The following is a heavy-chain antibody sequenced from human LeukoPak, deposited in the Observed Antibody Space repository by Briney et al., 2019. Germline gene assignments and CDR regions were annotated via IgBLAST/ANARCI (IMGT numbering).Heavy chain of an antibody. CDR2: IYTSGST. J-gene: IGHJ3*02. CDR1: GGSISSYY. CDR3: ARGQVVATISDAFDI. D-gene: IGHD5-12*01. V-gene: IGHV4-4*07. Sequence: SETLSLTCTVSGGSISSYYWSWIRQPAGKGLEWIGRIYTSGSTNYNPSLKSRVTMSVDTSKNQFSLKLSSVTAADTAVYYCARGQVVATISDAFDIWGQGTMVTVSS.